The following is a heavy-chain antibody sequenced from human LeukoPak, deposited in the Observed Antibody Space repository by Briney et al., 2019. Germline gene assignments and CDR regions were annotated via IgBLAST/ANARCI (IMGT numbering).Heavy chain of an antibody. CDR3: SRLDSSGYYASEY. J-gene: IGHJ4*02. CDR1: GYRFTSYW. CDR2: IYPDDSDT. Sequence: GESLKISCKGSGYRFTSYWIGWVRQMPGKGLEWMGIIYPDDSDTRYSPSFRGQVTISADRSITTAYLQWHSLKASDTAMYYCSRLDSSGYYASEYWGQGTLVTVSS. D-gene: IGHD3-22*01. V-gene: IGHV5-51*01.